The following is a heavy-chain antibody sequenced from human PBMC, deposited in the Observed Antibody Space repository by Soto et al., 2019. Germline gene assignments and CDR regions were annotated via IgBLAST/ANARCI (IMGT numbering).Heavy chain of an antibody. J-gene: IGHJ1*01. V-gene: IGHV1-18*01. D-gene: IGHD6-13*01. CDR3: GRERDGTSWSSAEYLQH. CDR2: ISGYNGNT. CDR1: GGTFSSYA. Sequence: ASVKVSCKASGGTFSSYAISWVRQAPEQGLEWMGGISGYNGNTNYAQKFQGRVTMTTDTSTTTAYMDLRSLRSDDTAVYYCGRERDGTSWSSAEYLQHWGQGTLVTVSS.